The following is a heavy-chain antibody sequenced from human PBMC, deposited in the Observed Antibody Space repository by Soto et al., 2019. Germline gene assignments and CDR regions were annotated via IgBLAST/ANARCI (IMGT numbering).Heavy chain of an antibody. Sequence: QVQLQESGPGLVKPSQTLSLTCTVSGGSTSSDNYWSWIRQPPEKGLEWIGHIYYSGNTDYNPSLKRRLAISIDTSKNQFSLKLSSLTAADTAVYFCAREGGESSDGLYYFDSWGQGSLVTVSS. CDR3: AREGGESSDGLYYFDS. CDR1: GGSTSSDNY. V-gene: IGHV4-30-4*01. J-gene: IGHJ4*02. CDR2: IYYSGNT. D-gene: IGHD3-16*01.